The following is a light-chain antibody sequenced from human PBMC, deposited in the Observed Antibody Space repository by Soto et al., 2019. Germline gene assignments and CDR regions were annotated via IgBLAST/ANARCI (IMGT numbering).Light chain of an antibody. CDR3: QHYYRYSYT. V-gene: IGKV1-5*03. CDR1: QTIGNW. J-gene: IGKJ2*01. Sequence: DIQLTQSPSTLSTSVGDRVTITCRASQTIGNWLAWYQQKPGKAPNLLIYKASNLDSGVPSRFSGSGSGREFTLTISSLQPDDFATYYCQHYYRYSYTFGQGTKLEIK. CDR2: KAS.